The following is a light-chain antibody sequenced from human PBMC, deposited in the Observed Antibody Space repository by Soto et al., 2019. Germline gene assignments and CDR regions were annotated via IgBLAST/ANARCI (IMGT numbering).Light chain of an antibody. Sequence: QSALTQPPSASGSPGQSVTISCTGTSSDVGAYDYVSWYQQHPGKAPKLMIYEINKRPSGVPDRFSGSKSGNTASLTISGLQADDEADYYCNSYAGDIIRFVFGTGTKLTVL. V-gene: IGLV2-8*01. J-gene: IGLJ1*01. CDR3: NSYAGDIIRFV. CDR1: SSDVGAYDY. CDR2: EIN.